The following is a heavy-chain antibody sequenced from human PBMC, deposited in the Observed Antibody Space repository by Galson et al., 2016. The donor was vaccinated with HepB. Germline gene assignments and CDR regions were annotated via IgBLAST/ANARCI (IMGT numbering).Heavy chain of an antibody. CDR2: ITQDSDRR. CDR1: GFKFDDHG. D-gene: IGHD2-8*01. J-gene: IGHJ4*02. CDR3: VRSMGGYCTTDTCFRDFFDW. V-gene: IGHV3-43*02. Sequence: SLRLSCATSGFKFDDHGMHWVRQAPGKGLEWVSFITQDSDRRYYVDSVKGRFSISRDNSESSLYLQMSSLRLEDTAVYYCVRSMGGYCTTDTCFRDFFDWWGQGTLVTVSP.